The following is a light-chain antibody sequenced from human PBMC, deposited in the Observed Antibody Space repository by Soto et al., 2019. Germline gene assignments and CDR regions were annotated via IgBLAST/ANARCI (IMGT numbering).Light chain of an antibody. CDR2: DAS. Sequence: EIVLTQSPATLSLSPGESATLSCRASQSVSSYLAWYQQKPGQAPRLLIYDASNRATGIPARFSGSGSGTDFTLTISSLVTEDFSVYYCQQRSNWWTFGQGTKVEIK. CDR3: QQRSNWWT. CDR1: QSVSSY. J-gene: IGKJ1*01. V-gene: IGKV3-11*01.